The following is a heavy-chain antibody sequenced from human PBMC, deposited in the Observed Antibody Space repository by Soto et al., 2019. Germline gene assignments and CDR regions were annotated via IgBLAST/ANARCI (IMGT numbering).Heavy chain of an antibody. CDR3: ARHPSDFWFDP. CDR1: GGSISSSNW. D-gene: IGHD2-21*02. V-gene: IGHV4-4*02. Sequence: SETLSLTCAVSGGSISSSNWWNWVRQPPGKGLEWIGEIYHSGSTNYNPSLKSRVTISVDKSKNQFSLNLSSVTAADTAVYYCARHPSDFWFDPWGQGTLVTVSS. J-gene: IGHJ5*02. CDR2: IYHSGST.